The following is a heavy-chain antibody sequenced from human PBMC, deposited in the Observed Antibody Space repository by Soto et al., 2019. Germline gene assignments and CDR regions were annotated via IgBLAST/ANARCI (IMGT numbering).Heavy chain of an antibody. CDR2: VHYSGTT. J-gene: IGHJ5*02. CDR1: GGSISTYY. V-gene: IGHV4-59*01. CDR3: ARGKNIGP. D-gene: IGHD3-3*01. Sequence: QVQLRESGPGLVKPSETLSLTCTVSGGSISTYYWTWIRQPPGKGLEWIGYVHYSGTTNYNPSLTYRVTMSVYTSKNQCSLKMRSVTAADTAVYYCARGKNIGPWGQGTLVTVSS.